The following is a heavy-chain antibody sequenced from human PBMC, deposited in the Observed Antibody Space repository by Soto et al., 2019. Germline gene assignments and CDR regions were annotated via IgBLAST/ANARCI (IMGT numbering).Heavy chain of an antibody. J-gene: IGHJ3*02. Sequence: GGSLRLSCAASGFTFSNYAMSWVRQAPGKGLEWLSVISGNEGATYYAGSVKGRFTISRDNSKNTMHLQMNSLRAEDTAVYYCARETCNGGYCASAIWGQGTMVTVSS. CDR1: GFTFSNYA. CDR2: ISGNEGAT. D-gene: IGHD3-22*01. V-gene: IGHV3-23*01. CDR3: ARETCNGGYCASAI.